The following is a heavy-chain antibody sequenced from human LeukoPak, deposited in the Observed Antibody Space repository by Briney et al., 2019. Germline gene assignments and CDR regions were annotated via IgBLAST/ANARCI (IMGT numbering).Heavy chain of an antibody. V-gene: IGHV3-33*01. CDR1: GFTFSSYG. Sequence: GGSLRLSCAASGFTFSSYGMYWVRQAPGKWLEWVAVIWYDGSNKYYADSVKGRFTISRDNSKNTLYLQMNSLRAEDTAVYYCARSPMPSSSWGLTYYYYMDVWGKGTTVTVSS. CDR3: ARSPMPSSSWGLTYYYYMDV. CDR2: IWYDGSNK. D-gene: IGHD6-6*01. J-gene: IGHJ6*03.